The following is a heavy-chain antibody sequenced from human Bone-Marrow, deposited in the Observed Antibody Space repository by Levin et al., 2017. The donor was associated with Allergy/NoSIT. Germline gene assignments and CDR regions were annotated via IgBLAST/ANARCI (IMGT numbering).Heavy chain of an antibody. CDR2: IDSSGTII. J-gene: IGHJ3*02. Sequence: SCAASGFTFSDYYMSWIRQAPGKGLEWVSYIDSSGTIIYYGDSVKGRFTISRDNGKNSLYLQMDSLKGEDTAVYYCVSCQIHVEVAVDEVFDIWGQGTMVTVSS. CDR3: VSCQIHVEVAVDEVFDI. V-gene: IGHV3-11*01. CDR1: GFTFSDYY. D-gene: IGHD2-21*02.